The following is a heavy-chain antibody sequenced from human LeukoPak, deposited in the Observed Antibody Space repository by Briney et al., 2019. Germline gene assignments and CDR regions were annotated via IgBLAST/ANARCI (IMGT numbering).Heavy chain of an antibody. D-gene: IGHD3-10*01. CDR1: GGSLTTHW. Sequence: SETLSLTCAVYGGSLTTHWWTWIRQSAGRWLEWVGEINHSGHTNYNPSFESRLTVSIDKSKNQFSLRLSSVTAADTAIYYCARGRVYFRDLTSLRGVIPFDSWGQGTPVIVSS. V-gene: IGHV4-34*01. CDR2: INHSGHT. J-gene: IGHJ4*02. CDR3: ARGRVYFRDLTSLRGVIPFDS.